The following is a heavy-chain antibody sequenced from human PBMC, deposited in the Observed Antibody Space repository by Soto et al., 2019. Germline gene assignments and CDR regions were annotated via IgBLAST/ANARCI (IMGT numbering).Heavy chain of an antibody. CDR1: GWSSSGCC. V-gene: IGHV4-34*04. J-gene: IGHJ4*02. CDR2: ISSGGT. D-gene: IGHD2-15*01. Sequence: ETLSLTCAVYGWSSSGCCMTWIRQSPVKGLEWVGEISSGGTDNNQSVAVQGTFSVDTYKNQISLKLTSVSAAVTDVYYCVRGAYSRGVRALNPSHWGQGTLVTVSS. CDR3: VRGAYSRGVRALNPSH.